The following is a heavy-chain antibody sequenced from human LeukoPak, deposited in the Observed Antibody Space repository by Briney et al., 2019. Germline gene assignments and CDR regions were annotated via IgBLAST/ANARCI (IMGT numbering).Heavy chain of an antibody. CDR2: IYTSGST. Sequence: SQTLSLTCTVSGGSISSGSYYWSWIRQPAGEGLEWIGRIYTSGSTNYNPSLKSRVTISVDTSKNQFSLKLSSVTAADTAVYYCASSSLTGTTRYYFDYWGQGTLVTVSS. V-gene: IGHV4-61*02. CDR1: GGSISSGSYY. CDR3: ASSSLTGTTRYYFDY. D-gene: IGHD1-7*01. J-gene: IGHJ4*02.